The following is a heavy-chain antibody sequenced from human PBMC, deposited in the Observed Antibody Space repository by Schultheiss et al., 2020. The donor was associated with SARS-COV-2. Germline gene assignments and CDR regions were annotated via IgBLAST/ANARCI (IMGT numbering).Heavy chain of an antibody. V-gene: IGHV6-1*01. D-gene: IGHD2-15*01. Sequence: SQTLSLTCAISGDSVSSNSAAWNWIRQSPSRGLEWLGRTYYRSKWYNDYAVPVKSRITINPDTSKNQFSLQLSSVTAADTAVYYCARGVAEPIDYYYYYGMDVWGQGTTVTVSS. CDR1: GDSVSSNSAA. J-gene: IGHJ6*02. CDR2: TYYRSKWYN. CDR3: ARGVAEPIDYYYYYGMDV.